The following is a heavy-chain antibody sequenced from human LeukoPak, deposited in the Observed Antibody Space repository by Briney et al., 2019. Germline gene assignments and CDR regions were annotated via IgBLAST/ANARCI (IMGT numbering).Heavy chain of an antibody. CDR2: IIPIFGTA. J-gene: IGHJ4*02. Sequence: SVKVSCKASGGTFSSYAISWVRQAPGQGLEWMGGIIPIFGTANYAQKFQGRVTITADESTSTAYMELSSLRSEDTAAYYCATVGMVRGVTPYYFDYWGQGTLVTVSS. V-gene: IGHV1-69*13. D-gene: IGHD3-10*01. CDR3: ATVGMVRGVTPYYFDY. CDR1: GGTFSSYA.